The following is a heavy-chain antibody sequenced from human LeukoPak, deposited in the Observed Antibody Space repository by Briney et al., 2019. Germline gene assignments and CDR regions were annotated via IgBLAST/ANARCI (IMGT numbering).Heavy chain of an antibody. J-gene: IGHJ4*02. D-gene: IGHD5/OR15-5a*01. CDR2: IKQDGSET. CDR1: AITFSNSW. Sequence: GGSLRLSCTASAITFSNSWMSWVRQAPGRGLEWVANIKQDGSETNYVDSVKGRFTISRDNAKNSLFLQMNSLRGEDTAIYYCARHLAGDSLYRHFDYWGQGALVTVSS. V-gene: IGHV3-7*04. CDR3: ARHLAGDSLYRHFDY.